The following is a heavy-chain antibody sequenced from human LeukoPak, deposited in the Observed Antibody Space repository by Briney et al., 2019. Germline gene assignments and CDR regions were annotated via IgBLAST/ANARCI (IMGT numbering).Heavy chain of an antibody. CDR3: AKNIGGFDY. CDR2: FSASDGSR. J-gene: IGHJ4*02. CDR1: GFNFRSYG. D-gene: IGHD4-23*01. V-gene: IGHV3-23*01. Sequence: PGGSLRLSCAVSGFNFRSYGMHWVRQAPGEGLQWVSGFSASDGSRYYADSVKGRFTISRDNSKNTLYLQMNSLRAEDTAVYYCAKNIGGFDYWGQGTLVTVSS.